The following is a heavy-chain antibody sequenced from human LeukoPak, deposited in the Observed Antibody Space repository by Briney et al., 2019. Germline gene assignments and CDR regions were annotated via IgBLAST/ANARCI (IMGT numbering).Heavy chain of an antibody. CDR3: ARVTAGEGAFDI. Sequence: GGSLRLSCAASGFTFSSYGMHWVRQAPGKGLEWVAFIRYDGSNKYYADSVKGRFTISRDNSKNTLYLQMNSLRSDDTAVYYCARVTAGEGAFDIWGQGTMVTVSS. V-gene: IGHV3-30*02. CDR2: IRYDGSNK. D-gene: IGHD3-16*01. CDR1: GFTFSSYG. J-gene: IGHJ3*02.